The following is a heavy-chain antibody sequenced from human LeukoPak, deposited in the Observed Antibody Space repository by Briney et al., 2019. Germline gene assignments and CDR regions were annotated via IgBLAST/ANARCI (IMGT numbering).Heavy chain of an antibody. CDR2: IYYSGST. J-gene: IGHJ6*03. V-gene: IGHV4-59*01. CDR3: ARSTSDRLYYYYYMDV. CDR1: GGSISSYY. Sequence: SETLSLTCTVSGGSISSYYWSWIRQPPGKGLEWIGYIYYSGSTNYNPSLKSRVTISVDTSKNQFSLKLSSVTAADTAVYYCARSTSDRLYYYYYMDVWGKGTTVTVS. D-gene: IGHD3-22*01.